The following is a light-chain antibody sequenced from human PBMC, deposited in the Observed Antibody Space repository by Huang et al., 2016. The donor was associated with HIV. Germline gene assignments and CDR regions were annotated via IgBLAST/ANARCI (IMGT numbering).Light chain of an antibody. CDR2: DAS. J-gene: IGKJ3*01. V-gene: IGKV3-11*01. CDR3: QQRSNWPPVT. Sequence: EIVLTQSPATLSLSPGERATLSCRASQSVSSYLAWYQQNPGQAPRLLIYDASNRATGIPARFSGSGSGTDVTLTISSLEPEDFAVYYCQQRSNWPPVTFGPGTKVDIK. CDR1: QSVSSY.